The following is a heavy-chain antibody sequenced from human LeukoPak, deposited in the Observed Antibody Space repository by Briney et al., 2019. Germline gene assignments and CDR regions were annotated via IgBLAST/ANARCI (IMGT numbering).Heavy chain of an antibody. D-gene: IGHD1-26*01. CDR3: AKETYSGSSNLGYYFDY. CDR1: GFTFSSYG. V-gene: IGHV3-23*01. Sequence: GGSLRLSCAASGFTFSSYGMSWVRQAPGKGLEWVSAISGSGGSTYYADSVKGRFTISRDNSKNTLYLQMNSLRAEDTAVYYCAKETYSGSSNLGYYFDYWGQGTLVTVSS. CDR2: ISGSGGST. J-gene: IGHJ4*02.